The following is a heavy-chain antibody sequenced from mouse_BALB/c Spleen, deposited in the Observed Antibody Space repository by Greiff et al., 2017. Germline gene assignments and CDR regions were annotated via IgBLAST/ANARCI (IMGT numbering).Heavy chain of an antibody. V-gene: IGHV5-6-5*01. J-gene: IGHJ4*01. Sequence: EVMLVESGGGLVKPGGSLKLSCAASGFTFSSYAMSWVRQTPEKRLEWVASISSGGSTYYPDSVKGRFTISRDNARNILYLQMSSLRSEDTAMYYCARRGITTVDYAMDYWGQGTSVTVSS. CDR1: GFTFSSYA. D-gene: IGHD1-1*01. CDR3: ARRGITTVDYAMDY. CDR2: ISSGGST.